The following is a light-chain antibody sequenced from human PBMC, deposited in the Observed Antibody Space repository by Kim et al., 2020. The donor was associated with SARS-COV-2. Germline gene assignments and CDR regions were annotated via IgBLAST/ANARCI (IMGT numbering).Light chain of an antibody. CDR1: QRVSS. CDR3: QQHGSSPIT. J-gene: IGKJ5*01. V-gene: IGKV3-20*01. CDR2: GAF. Sequence: SVSPGERATLSCRASQRVSSIAWYQQKPGQAPSLLIYGAFTRATGIPDRFSGSGSGTDFTLTISRLEPEDFAVYFCQQHGSSPITFGQGTRLEIK.